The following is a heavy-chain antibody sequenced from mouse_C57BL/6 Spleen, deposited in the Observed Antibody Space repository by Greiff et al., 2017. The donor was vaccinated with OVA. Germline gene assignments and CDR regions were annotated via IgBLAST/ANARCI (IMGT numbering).Heavy chain of an antibody. CDR3: ARYPDSSGYVKYYFDY. V-gene: IGHV7-3*01. J-gene: IGHJ2*01. Sequence: EVKLVESGGGLVQPGGSLSLSCAASGFTFTDYYMSWVRQPPGKALEWLGFIRNKANGYTTEYSASVKGRFTISRDNSQSILYLQMNALRAEDSATYYCARYPDSSGYVKYYFDYWGQGTTLTVSS. CDR2: IRNKANGYTT. D-gene: IGHD3-2*02. CDR1: GFTFTDYY.